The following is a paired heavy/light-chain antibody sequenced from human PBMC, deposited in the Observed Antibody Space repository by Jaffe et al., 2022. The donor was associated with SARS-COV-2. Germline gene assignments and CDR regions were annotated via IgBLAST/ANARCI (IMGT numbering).Heavy chain of an antibody. CDR3: AKTSHPRTTIFGVASNNWFDS. CDR2: IYPSGST. J-gene: IGHJ5*01. CDR1: GGSISSGDYY. V-gene: IGHV4-61*02. Sequence: QVQLQESGPGLVEPSQTLSLTCTVSGGSISSGDYYWTWIRQTAGKGLEWIGRIYPSGSTNYNPSLRSRVTMSVDTSKSQLSLKLTSVTAADTAVYFCAKTSHPRTTIFGVASNNWFDSWGQGALVTVSS. D-gene: IGHD3-3*01.
Light chain of an antibody. J-gene: IGKJ3*01. V-gene: IGKV1-39*01. Sequence: DIQMTQFPSSLSASVGDKVTITCRASEGVSTFLNWYQQKPGKAPKLLIHTASRLQIGVPSRFRGSGAGTDFTLTISSLQPEDFATYYCQQSYSSPPFTFGPGTKVDIK. CDR2: TAS. CDR3: QQSYSSPPFT. CDR1: EGVSTF.